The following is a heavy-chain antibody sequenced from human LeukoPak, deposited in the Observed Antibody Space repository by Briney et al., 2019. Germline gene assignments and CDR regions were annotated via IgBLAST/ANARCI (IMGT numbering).Heavy chain of an antibody. CDR1: GYTFTSYF. Sequence: ASVKVSCKASGYTFTSYFIHWVRQAPGQGLEWMGIINLSGGSTRYAQKFQGRVTMTRDTSISTAYMELSRLRSDDTAVYYCARGKAEQWLPHWYFDYWGQGTLVTVSS. CDR3: ARGKAEQWLPHWYFDY. D-gene: IGHD6-19*01. J-gene: IGHJ4*02. CDR2: INLSGGST. V-gene: IGHV1-46*01.